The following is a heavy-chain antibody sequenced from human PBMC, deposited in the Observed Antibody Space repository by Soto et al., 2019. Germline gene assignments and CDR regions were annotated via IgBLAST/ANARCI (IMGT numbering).Heavy chain of an antibody. D-gene: IGHD3-22*01. CDR1: GFTFSSYA. J-gene: IGHJ6*02. Sequence: GGSLRLSCAASGFTFSSYAMHWVRQAPGKGLEWVAVISYDGSNKYYADSVKSRFTISRDNSKNTLYLQMNSLRAEDTAVYYCARDNLYYYDSSGYYSRDGMDVWGQGTTVTVSS. CDR3: ARDNLYYYDSSGYYSRDGMDV. CDR2: ISYDGSNK. V-gene: IGHV3-30-3*01.